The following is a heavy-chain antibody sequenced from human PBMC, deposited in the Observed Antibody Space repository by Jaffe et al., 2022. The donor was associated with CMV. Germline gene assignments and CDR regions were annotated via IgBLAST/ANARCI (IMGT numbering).Heavy chain of an antibody. V-gene: IGHV4-34*01. J-gene: IGHJ6*03. Sequence: QVQLQQWGAGLLKPSETLSLTCAVYGGSFSGYYWSWIRQPPGKGLEWIGEINHSGSTNYNPSLKSRVTISVDTSKNQFSLKLSSVTAADTAVYYCARGRNILTGYYGVYYYYYMDVWGKGTTVTVSS. CDR1: GGSFSGYY. D-gene: IGHD3-9*01. CDR2: INHSGST. CDR3: ARGRNILTGYYGVYYYYYMDV.